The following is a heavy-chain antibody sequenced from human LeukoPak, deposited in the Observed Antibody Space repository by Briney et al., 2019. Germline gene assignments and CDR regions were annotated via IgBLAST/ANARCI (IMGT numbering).Heavy chain of an antibody. V-gene: IGHV3-30*02. Sequence: GGSLRLSCAASGFTFSSYGMHWVRQAPGKGLEWVAFIRYDGSNKYYADSVKGRFTISIDNSKNTLYLQMNSLRAEDTAVYYCAKDLHSGSYYAPIDYWGQGTLVTVSS. CDR1: GFTFSSYG. CDR2: IRYDGSNK. D-gene: IGHD1-26*01. J-gene: IGHJ4*02. CDR3: AKDLHSGSYYAPIDY.